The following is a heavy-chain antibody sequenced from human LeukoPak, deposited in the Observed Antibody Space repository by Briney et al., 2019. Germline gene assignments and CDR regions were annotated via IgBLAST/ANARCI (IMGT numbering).Heavy chain of an antibody. J-gene: IGHJ4*02. Sequence: SETLSLTCTVSGGSISSYYWSWIRQPPGKGLEWIGYIYYSGSTNYNPSLKSRVTISVDTSKNQFSLKLSSVTAADTAVYYCARVRYSSGWYLLALDYWGQGTLVTVSS. CDR1: GGSISSYY. CDR3: ARVRYSSGWYLLALDY. CDR2: IYYSGST. V-gene: IGHV4-59*01. D-gene: IGHD6-19*01.